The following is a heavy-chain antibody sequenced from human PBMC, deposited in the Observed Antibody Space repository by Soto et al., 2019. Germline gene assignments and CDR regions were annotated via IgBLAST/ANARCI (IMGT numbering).Heavy chain of an antibody. CDR3: ARVNDFRSGFPLDY. J-gene: IGHJ4*02. CDR1: GYTFTSFG. D-gene: IGHD3-3*01. CDR2: ISTKNGDT. Sequence: QVQLVQSGAEVKKPGASVTVSCKASGYTFTSFGFSWVRQAPGQGLEWMGWISTKNGDTQYAQNLQDRVIMTTDTSTNTAYMEVRSLRSDDTAVYYCARVNDFRSGFPLDYWGQGTPVTVSS. V-gene: IGHV1-18*01.